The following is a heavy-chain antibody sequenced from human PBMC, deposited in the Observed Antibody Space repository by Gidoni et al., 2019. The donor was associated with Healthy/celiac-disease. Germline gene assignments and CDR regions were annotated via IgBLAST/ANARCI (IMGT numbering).Heavy chain of an antibody. Sequence: VSGGSISSYYWSWIRQPPGKGLEWIGYIYYSGSTNYNPSLKSRVTISVDTSKNQFSLKLSSVTAADTAVYYCARQWRGSDAFDIWGQGTMVTVSS. V-gene: IGHV4-59*08. CDR3: ARQWRGSDAFDI. J-gene: IGHJ3*02. CDR2: IYYSGST. D-gene: IGHD3-3*01. CDR1: GGSISSYY.